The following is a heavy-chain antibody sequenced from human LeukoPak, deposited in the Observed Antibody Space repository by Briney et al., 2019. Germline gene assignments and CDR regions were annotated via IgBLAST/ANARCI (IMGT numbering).Heavy chain of an antibody. J-gene: IGHJ3*02. CDR2: ISGSGGST. Sequence: GGSLRLSCAASGFTFSSYAMRWVRQAPGKGLEWVSAISGSGGSTYYADSVKGRFTISRDNSKNTLFLQMNSLRAEHTAVYYCAKGRYYYDSSDAFDIWGQGTMVTVSS. CDR1: GFTFSSYA. CDR3: AKGRYYYDSSDAFDI. D-gene: IGHD3-22*01. V-gene: IGHV3-23*01.